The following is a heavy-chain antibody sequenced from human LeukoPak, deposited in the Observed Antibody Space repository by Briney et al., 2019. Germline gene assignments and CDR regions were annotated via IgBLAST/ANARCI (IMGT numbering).Heavy chain of an antibody. J-gene: IGHJ4*02. Sequence: GGSLRLSCAASGFTFSSYAMHWVRQAPGKGLEFVSAISSNGGSTYYANSVKGRFTISRDNSKNTLYLQMGSLRAEDMAVYYCARGKGESNWNFGYWGQGTLVTVSS. CDR1: GFTFSSYA. CDR2: ISSNGGST. D-gene: IGHD1-20*01. CDR3: ARGKGESNWNFGY. V-gene: IGHV3-64*01.